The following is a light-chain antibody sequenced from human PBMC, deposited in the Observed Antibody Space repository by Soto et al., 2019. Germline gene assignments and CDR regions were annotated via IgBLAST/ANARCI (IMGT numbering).Light chain of an antibody. CDR1: SGHSNYA. Sequence: QLVLTQSPSASASLGASVKVTCTLSSGHSNYAIAWHQQQPEKGPRYLMKLNSDGSHTKGDGIPDRFSGSSSGAERYLTISSLQSEDEADYYCQTWGTGMVFGGGTKLTVL. CDR3: QTWGTGMV. V-gene: IGLV4-69*01. J-gene: IGLJ2*01. CDR2: LNSDGSH.